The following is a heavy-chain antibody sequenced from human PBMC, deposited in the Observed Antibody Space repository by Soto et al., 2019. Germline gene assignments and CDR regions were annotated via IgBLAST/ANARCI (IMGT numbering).Heavy chain of an antibody. V-gene: IGHV4-30-2*01. Sequence: QLQLQESGSGLVKPSQTLSLTCAVSGGSISSGGYSWSWLRQPPGKGLEWIGYIFHSGSTYYNPSLKSRVPTSVAGSKNHFSLERGSVAAADPAVYYCAREGGSGSPEWYFNVCGRGTLVTVSS. CDR1: GGSISSGGYS. CDR2: IFHSGST. J-gene: IGHJ2*01. CDR3: AREGGSGSPEWYFNV. D-gene: IGHD1-26*01.